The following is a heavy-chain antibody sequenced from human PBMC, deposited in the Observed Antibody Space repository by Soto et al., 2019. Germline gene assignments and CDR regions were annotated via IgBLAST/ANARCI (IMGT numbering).Heavy chain of an antibody. J-gene: IGHJ4*02. Sequence: EVQLLESGGGLVQPGGSLRLSCTASGFTLSSYAMTWVRQAPGKGLEWVSAISGSGGSTDYADSVKGRFTISRDNAKNTLYLQMNSLRAEDTALYYWAHGGLYGPAYWGQGTLVTVSS. CDR3: AHGGLYGPAY. CDR1: GFTLSSYA. V-gene: IGHV3-23*01. CDR2: ISGSGGST. D-gene: IGHD4-17*01.